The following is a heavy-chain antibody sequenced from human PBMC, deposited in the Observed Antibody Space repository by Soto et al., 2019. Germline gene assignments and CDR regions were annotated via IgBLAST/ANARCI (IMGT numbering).Heavy chain of an antibody. Sequence: EVQLVESGGGLVQPGGSLRLSCATSGFTFGNYWMYWVRQAPGKGLVWVSRIHSDGTITTYADSVKGRFTISRHIAKNTLYLQMNSLRDEDTAVYYCARGRRSFYLDFWGQGTLVTVSS. CDR3: ARGRRSFYLDF. CDR1: GFTFGNYW. J-gene: IGHJ4*02. V-gene: IGHV3-74*01. CDR2: IHSDGTIT. D-gene: IGHD1-26*01.